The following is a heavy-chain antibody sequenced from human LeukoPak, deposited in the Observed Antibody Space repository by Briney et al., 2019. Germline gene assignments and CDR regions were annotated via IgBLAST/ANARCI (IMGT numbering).Heavy chain of an antibody. CDR2: INTDGSST. CDR1: GFTFSSYW. V-gene: IGHV3-74*01. CDR3: ARVGTSLRYAFDI. Sequence: QPGGSLRLSCAASGFTFSSYWMHWVRQAPGKGLVWVSRINTDGSSTSYADSVKGRFTISRDNAKNTLYLQMNSLRAEDTAVYYCARVGTSLRYAFDIWGQGTMVTVSS. D-gene: IGHD2-2*01. J-gene: IGHJ3*02.